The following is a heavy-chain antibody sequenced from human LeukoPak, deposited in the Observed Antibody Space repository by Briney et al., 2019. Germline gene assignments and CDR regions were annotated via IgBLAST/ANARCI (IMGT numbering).Heavy chain of an antibody. D-gene: IGHD2-2*01. CDR1: GYSFTSYW. Sequence: GESLKISCKGSGYSFTSYWIGWVRQMPRKGLEWMGIISPGDSDTRYSPSFQGQVTISADKSISTAYLQWSSLKASDTAMYYCARHRDCSSTSCYAIDYWGQGTLVTVSS. J-gene: IGHJ4*02. CDR3: ARHRDCSSTSCYAIDY. CDR2: ISPGDSDT. V-gene: IGHV5-51*01.